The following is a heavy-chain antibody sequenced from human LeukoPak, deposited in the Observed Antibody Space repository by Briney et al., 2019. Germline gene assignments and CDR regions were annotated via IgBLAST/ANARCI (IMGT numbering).Heavy chain of an antibody. CDR3: ARQTGSGLFILP. CDR2: ISTYNGDT. D-gene: IGHD3/OR15-3a*01. CDR1: GYTFTSYG. Sequence: ASVKVSCKSSGYTFTSYGISWVRQAPGQGLEWMGWISTYNGDTNYAQKLQGRVIMTTDTSTTTAYMELRSLRSDDTAVYYCARQTGSGLFILPGGQGTLVTVSS. J-gene: IGHJ4*02. V-gene: IGHV1-18*01.